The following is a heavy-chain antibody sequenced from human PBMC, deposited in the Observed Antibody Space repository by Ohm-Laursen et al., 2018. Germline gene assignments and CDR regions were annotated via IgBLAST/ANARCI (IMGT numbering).Heavy chain of an antibody. CDR3: ARGGALDY. V-gene: IGHV3-7*04. CDR2: IKADGSAK. D-gene: IGHD4/OR15-4a*01. Sequence: GSLRLSCAASGFTFSNYWMSWVRQAPGKGLEWAAYIKADGSAKFYVDSVKARFTVSRDNAKNSLYLQMNSLTAEDTAVYYCARGGALDYWGQGTLVTVSS. CDR1: GFTFSNYW. J-gene: IGHJ4*02.